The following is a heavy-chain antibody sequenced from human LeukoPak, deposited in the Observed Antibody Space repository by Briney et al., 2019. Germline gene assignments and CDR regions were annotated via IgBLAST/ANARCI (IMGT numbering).Heavy chain of an antibody. D-gene: IGHD2-15*01. J-gene: IGHJ4*02. CDR1: GFTFSRYG. CDR3: AKFWTGVAATPAY. Sequence: GGSLRLSCAASGFTFSRYGMHWVRQAPGKGLEWVAVISYDGTNKYYADSLKGRFTISRDNSKNTLYLQMNSLRTDDTAVYYCAKFWTGVAATPAYWGQGTLVTVSS. V-gene: IGHV3-30*18. CDR2: ISYDGTNK.